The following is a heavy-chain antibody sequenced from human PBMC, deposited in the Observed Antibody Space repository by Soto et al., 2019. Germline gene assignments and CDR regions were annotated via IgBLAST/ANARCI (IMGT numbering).Heavy chain of an antibody. J-gene: IGHJ5*01. D-gene: IGHD7-27*01. CDR1: GDSISNLDYF. Sequence: SETLSLTCSVSGDSISNLDYFWAWIRQPPGQALEYIGYIYKSATTYYNPSFESRVAISVDTSKSQFSLNVTSVTAADTAVYFCARGPYCLTARSFPNWFDSWGQGALVTVSS. V-gene: IGHV4-30-4*01. CDR3: ARGPYCLTARSFPNWFDS. CDR2: IYKSATT.